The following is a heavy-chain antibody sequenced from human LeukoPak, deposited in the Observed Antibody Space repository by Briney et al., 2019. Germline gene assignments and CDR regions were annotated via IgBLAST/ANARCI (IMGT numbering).Heavy chain of an antibody. J-gene: IGHJ4*02. CDR1: GFIFSNYG. Sequence: GGSLRLSCAASGFIFSNYGMSWVRQAPGKGLEWVSSISFSSTHIYYADSIQGRFTISRDNAENSLYLQMNSLRAEDTAVYYCARVDYDMVDYWGQGTLVTVSS. D-gene: IGHD3-22*01. CDR2: ISFSSTHI. CDR3: ARVDYDMVDY. V-gene: IGHV3-21*06.